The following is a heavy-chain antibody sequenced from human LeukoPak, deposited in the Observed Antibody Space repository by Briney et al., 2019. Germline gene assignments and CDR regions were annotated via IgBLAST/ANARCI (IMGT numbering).Heavy chain of an antibody. CDR3: VRFGIRGVIDEFVY. CDR1: GFTFSSYW. V-gene: IGHV3-7*01. D-gene: IGHD3-10*01. J-gene: IGHJ4*02. CDR2: IKQDGSAK. Sequence: PGGSLRLSCAASGFTFSSYWMSWVRQAPGKGLEWVANIKQDGSAKFYADSLKGRLTISRDNAKNSLYLQMNSLRTEDTAVYYCVRFGIRGVIDEFVYWGQGTLVTVSS.